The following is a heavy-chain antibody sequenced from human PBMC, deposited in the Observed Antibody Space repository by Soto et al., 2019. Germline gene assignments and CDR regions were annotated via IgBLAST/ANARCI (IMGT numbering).Heavy chain of an antibody. CDR1: GFSLSTSGVG. J-gene: IGHJ4*02. D-gene: IGHD2-15*01. V-gene: IGHV2-5*02. CDR3: AHSWYCSGGSCYYAYYFDY. CDR2: IYWDDDK. Sequence: QITLKESGPTLVKPTQTLTLTCTFSGFSLSTSGVGVGWIRQPPGKALEWLALIYWDDDKRYSPSLKSRLTIPTYTXXNXVXXTMTNMDPVDTATYYCAHSWYCSGGSCYYAYYFDYWGQGTLVTVSS.